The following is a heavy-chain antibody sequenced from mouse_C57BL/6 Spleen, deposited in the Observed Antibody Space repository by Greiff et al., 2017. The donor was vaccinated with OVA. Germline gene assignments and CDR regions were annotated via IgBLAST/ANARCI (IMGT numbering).Heavy chain of an antibody. V-gene: IGHV1-72*01. J-gene: IGHJ2*01. Sequence: VQLQQPGAELVKPGASVKLSCKASGYTFTSYWMHWVKQRPGRGLEWIGRIDPNSGGTKYNEKFKSKATLTVDKPSSTAYMQLISRTYEDSAVDYCSRTYYDQGYFAYWGQGTTLTVSS. CDR2: IDPNSGGT. CDR3: SRTYYDQGYFAY. CDR1: GYTFTSYW. D-gene: IGHD2-10*01.